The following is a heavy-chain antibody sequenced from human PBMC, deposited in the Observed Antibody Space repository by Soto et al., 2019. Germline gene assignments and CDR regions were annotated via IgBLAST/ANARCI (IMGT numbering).Heavy chain of an antibody. V-gene: IGHV1-69*13. CDR1: GGTFSSYA. J-gene: IGHJ4*02. D-gene: IGHD3-22*01. Sequence: SVKVSCKASGGTFSSYAISWVRQAPGQGLEWMGWIIPIFGTANYAQKFQGRVTITADESTSTAYMELSSLRSEDTAVYYCARAHYSDSTGYYDDRGGYYVEYCGQVTLITVSS. CDR3: ARAHYSDSTGYYDDRGGYYVEY. CDR2: IIPIFGTA.